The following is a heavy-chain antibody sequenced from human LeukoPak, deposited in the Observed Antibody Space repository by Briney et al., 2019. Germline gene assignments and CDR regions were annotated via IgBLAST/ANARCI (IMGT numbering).Heavy chain of an antibody. D-gene: IGHD6-13*01. V-gene: IGHV4-34*01. CDR3: ARHVSSSWAKFDY. J-gene: IGHJ4*02. CDR2: INHSGST. Sequence: SETLSLTCAVYGGSFSGYYWSWIRQPPGKGLEWIGEINHSGSTNYNPSLKSRVTISVDTSKNQFSLKLSSVTAAGTAVYYCARHVSSSWAKFDYWGQGTLVTVSS. CDR1: GGSFSGYY.